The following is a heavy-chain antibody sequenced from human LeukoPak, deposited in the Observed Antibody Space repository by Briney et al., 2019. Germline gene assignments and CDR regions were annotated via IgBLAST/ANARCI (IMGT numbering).Heavy chain of an antibody. V-gene: IGHV4-34*01. CDR1: GGSFSGYY. CDR3: AREYPAAGTNY. Sequence: SETLSLTCAVYGGSFSGYYWSWIRQPPGKGLEWIGEINHSGSTNYNPSLKSRVTISVDTSKNQFSLKLSSVTAADTAVYYCAREYPAAGTNYWGQGTLVTVSS. J-gene: IGHJ4*02. D-gene: IGHD6-13*01. CDR2: INHSGST.